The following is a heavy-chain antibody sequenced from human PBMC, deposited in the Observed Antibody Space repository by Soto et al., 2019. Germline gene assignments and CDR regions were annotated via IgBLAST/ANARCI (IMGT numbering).Heavy chain of an antibody. CDR3: ARSYYDVLTRYSQDAFDI. J-gene: IGHJ3*02. CDR1: GYTFRNYA. D-gene: IGHD3-9*01. V-gene: IGHV1-3*01. Sequence: ASVKVSCKACGYTFRNYAMHWVRQAPGERLEWMGWINAGNGNTKYSQKFQGRVTITRDTSESTAYMELSSLRSEDTAVYYCARSYYDVLTRYSQDAFDIWGQAKAVT. CDR2: INAGNGNT.